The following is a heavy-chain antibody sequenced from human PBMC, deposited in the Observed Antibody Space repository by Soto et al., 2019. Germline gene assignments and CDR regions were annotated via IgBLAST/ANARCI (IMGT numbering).Heavy chain of an antibody. CDR3: ATVRDFWSGYYFVGRFDP. CDR1: GYTLTELS. Sequence: GASVKVSCKVSGYTLTELSMHWVRQAPGKGLEWMGGFDPEDGETIYPQKFQGRVTMTEDTSTDTAYMELSSRRSEDTAVYYCATVRDFWSGYYFVGRFDPWGQGTLVTVSS. V-gene: IGHV1-24*01. J-gene: IGHJ5*02. CDR2: FDPEDGET. D-gene: IGHD3-3*01.